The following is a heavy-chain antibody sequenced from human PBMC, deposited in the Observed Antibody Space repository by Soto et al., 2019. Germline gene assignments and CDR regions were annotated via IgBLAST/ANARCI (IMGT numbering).Heavy chain of an antibody. CDR3: ARDTITMIVVVTDDAFDI. J-gene: IGHJ3*02. V-gene: IGHV1-18*01. CDR1: GYTFTSYG. Sequence: GASVKVSCKASGYTFTSYGISWVRQAPGQGLEWMGWISAYNGNTNYAQKLQGRVTMTTDTSTSTAYMELRSLRSDDTAVYYCARDTITMIVVVTDDAFDIWGQGTMVTVSS. CDR2: ISAYNGNT. D-gene: IGHD3-22*01.